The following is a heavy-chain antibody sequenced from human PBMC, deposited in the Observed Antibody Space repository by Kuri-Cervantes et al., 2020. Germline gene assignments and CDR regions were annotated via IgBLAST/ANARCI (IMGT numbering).Heavy chain of an antibody. CDR3: ANQPPQRRVIPDYYGMDV. CDR1: GFTFSSYG. D-gene: IGHD3-10*01. V-gene: IGHV3-30*18. CDR2: ISYDGSNK. Sequence: GESLKISCAASGFTFSSYGMHWVRQAPGKGLEWVAVISYDGSNKYYADSVKGRFTISRDNSKNTLYLQMNSLRAEDTAVYYCANQPPQRRVIPDYYGMDVWGQGTTVIVSS. J-gene: IGHJ6*02.